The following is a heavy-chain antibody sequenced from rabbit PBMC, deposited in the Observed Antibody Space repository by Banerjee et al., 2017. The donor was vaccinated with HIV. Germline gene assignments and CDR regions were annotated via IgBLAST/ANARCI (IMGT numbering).Heavy chain of an antibody. J-gene: IGHJ4*01. D-gene: IGHD4-2*01. CDR3: ARGANTAGHDSNL. Sequence: QSLEESGGDLVKPGASLTLTCTASGFSFSSYYYMCWVRQAPGKGLGWIACIHAGDSGSTGYASWAKGRFTISKTSSTTVTLQMTSLTAADTATYFCARGANTAGHDSNLWGPGTLVTVS. V-gene: IGHV1S40*01. CDR2: IHAGDSGST. CDR1: GFSFSSYYY.